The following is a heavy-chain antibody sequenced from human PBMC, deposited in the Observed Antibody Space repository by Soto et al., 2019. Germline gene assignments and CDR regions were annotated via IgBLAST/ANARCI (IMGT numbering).Heavy chain of an antibody. V-gene: IGHV4-34*01. J-gene: IGHJ6*02. CDR3: ATGYCTNGVCYTRTLSGMDV. CDR1: GGSFSGSY. CDR2: INHSGST. D-gene: IGHD2-8*01. Sequence: QVQLQQWGAGLLKPPETLSLTCAVYGGSFSGSYWSWIRQPPGKGLEWIGEINHSGSTNYNPSLKSLVTISVDPSKNQFSLKLSSVTAADTAVYYCATGYCTNGVCYTRTLSGMDVWGQGTTVTVSS.